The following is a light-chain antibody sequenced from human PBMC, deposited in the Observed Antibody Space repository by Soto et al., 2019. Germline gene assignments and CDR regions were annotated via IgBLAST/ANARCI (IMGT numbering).Light chain of an antibody. J-gene: IGKJ5*01. CDR2: KAS. CDR3: QQYNSYPIT. V-gene: IGKV1-5*03. Sequence: DIPMTQSPSTLSASVGDRVTITCRASQYINSWLAWYQQKPGKAPKLLIYKASSLESGVPSRFSGSGSGTEFTLTISSLQPDDFATYYCQQYNSYPITFGQGTRLEIK. CDR1: QYINSW.